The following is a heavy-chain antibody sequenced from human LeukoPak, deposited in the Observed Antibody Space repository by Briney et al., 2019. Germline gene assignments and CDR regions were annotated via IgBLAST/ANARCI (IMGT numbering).Heavy chain of an antibody. V-gene: IGHV3-74*01. CDR3: ARANTYYYDSSGYSVDY. J-gene: IGHJ4*02. CDR1: GFTFSSYW. Sequence: GGSLRLSCAASGFTFSSYWMHWVRQAPGKGLVWVSRINSDGSSTSYADSMKGRFTISRDNAKNTLYLQMNSLRAEDTAVYYCARANTYYYDSSGYSVDYWGQGTLVTVSS. D-gene: IGHD3-22*01. CDR2: INSDGSST.